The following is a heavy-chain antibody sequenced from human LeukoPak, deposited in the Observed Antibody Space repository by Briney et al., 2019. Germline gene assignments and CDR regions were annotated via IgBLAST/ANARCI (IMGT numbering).Heavy chain of an antibody. CDR1: GYTFTGYY. Sequence: ASVKVSFKASGYTFTGYYIHWVRQAPGQGLEWMGWVNPNGGGTTYAQKFQGRVTMTRDTSISTANMELSRLRSDDTAVFYCARDVAPTTIFGVVTKPTAAFDIWGQGTLVTVSS. CDR2: VNPNGGGT. V-gene: IGHV1-2*02. D-gene: IGHD3-3*01. J-gene: IGHJ3*02. CDR3: ARDVAPTTIFGVVTKPTAAFDI.